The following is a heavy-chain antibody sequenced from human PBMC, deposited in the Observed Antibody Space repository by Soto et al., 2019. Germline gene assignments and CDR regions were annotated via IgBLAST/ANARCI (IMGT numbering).Heavy chain of an antibody. CDR3: AKDPVRYFDWLSFTFYYYYGMDV. V-gene: IGHV3-30*18. Sequence: GGSLRLSCAASGFTFSSYGMHWVRQAPGKGLEWVAVISYDGSNKYYADSVKGRFTISRDNSKNTLYLQMNSLRAEDTAVYYCAKDPVRYFDWLSFTFYYYYGMDVWGQGTTVTVSS. CDR1: GFTFSSYG. D-gene: IGHD3-9*01. J-gene: IGHJ6*02. CDR2: ISYDGSNK.